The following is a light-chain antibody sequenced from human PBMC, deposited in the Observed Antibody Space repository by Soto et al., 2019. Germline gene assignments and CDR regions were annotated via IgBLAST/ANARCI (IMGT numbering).Light chain of an antibody. CDR2: DTS. J-gene: IGKJ1*01. V-gene: IGKV3-11*01. CDR1: QSVSNNY. Sequence: EIVLTQSPGTLSLSPGERATLSCRASQSVSNNYLAWYQQKPGRAPRLLIFDTSNRATGIPARFSGSGSATDFTLTISSLEPEDFAVYYCQQRSNWPWTFGQGTKVDIK. CDR3: QQRSNWPWT.